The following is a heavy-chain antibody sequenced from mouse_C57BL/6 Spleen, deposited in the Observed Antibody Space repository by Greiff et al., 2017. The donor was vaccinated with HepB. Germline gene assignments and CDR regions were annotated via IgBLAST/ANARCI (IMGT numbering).Heavy chain of an antibody. Sequence: QVQLQQSGAELVKPGASVKLSCKASGYTFTSYWMQWVKQRPGQGLEWIGEIDPSDSYTNYNQKFKGKATLTVDTSSSTAYMQLSSLTSEDSAVYYCARREDGNFLDYWGQGTSVTVSS. CDR1: GYTFTSYW. D-gene: IGHD2-1*01. CDR3: ARREDGNFLDY. V-gene: IGHV1-50*01. J-gene: IGHJ4*01. CDR2: IDPSDSYT.